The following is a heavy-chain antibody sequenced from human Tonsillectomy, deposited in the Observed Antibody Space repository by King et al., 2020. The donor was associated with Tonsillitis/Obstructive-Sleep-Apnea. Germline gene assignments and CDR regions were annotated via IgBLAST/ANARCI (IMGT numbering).Heavy chain of an antibody. CDR3: AKGYRAGSPAYYFYYMDV. Sequence: VQLVESGGDLVQPGGSLRLSCAASGFTFSNYAMGWVRQAPGKGLEWVSSISSSGSTTYYADFVKGRFTISRDNSKNTLNLQMISLGAEDTAFYYCAKGYRAGSPAYYFYYMDVWGKGTTVTVSS. CDR1: GFTFSNYA. D-gene: IGHD3-16*02. CDR2: ISSSGSTT. J-gene: IGHJ6*03. V-gene: IGHV3-23*04.